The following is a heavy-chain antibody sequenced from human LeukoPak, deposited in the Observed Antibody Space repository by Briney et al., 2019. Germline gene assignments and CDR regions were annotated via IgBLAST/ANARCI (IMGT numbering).Heavy chain of an antibody. D-gene: IGHD2-2*01. CDR1: GYTFTNYG. J-gene: IGHJ4*02. V-gene: IGHV1-18*01. CDR2: ISAYNINT. Sequence: GASVKVSCKASGYTFTNYGISWLRQAPGQGLEGMGLISAYNINTNYAQNLQGKVTMTTDRSTSTAYIDLKSLSSDDPAVYCCARGGVCLWVVSIAGYFDYWGQGTLVIVSS. CDR3: ARGGVCLWVVSIAGYFDY.